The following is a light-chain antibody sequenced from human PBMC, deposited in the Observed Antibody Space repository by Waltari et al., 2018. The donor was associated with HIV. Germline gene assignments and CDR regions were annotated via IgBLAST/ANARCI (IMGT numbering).Light chain of an antibody. J-gene: IGKJ2*01. V-gene: IGKV2-30*01. CDR2: EVS. CDR3: MQGTHWPPYT. Sequence: VLTQSLLSLPVTLGQPASISCRSSQSLVYSDRNSYLNWFQQRPGKTPRRLIYEVSNRDSGVPDRFSGSGSGTDFTLKMSRVEAEDVGVYYCMQGTHWPPYTFGQGTKLEIK. CDR1: QSLVYSDRNSY.